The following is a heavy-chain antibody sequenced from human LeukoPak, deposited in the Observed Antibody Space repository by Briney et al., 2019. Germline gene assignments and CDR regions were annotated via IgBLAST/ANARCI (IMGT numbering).Heavy chain of an antibody. V-gene: IGHV1-18*04. CDR2: ISAYNGNT. D-gene: IGHD3-10*01. CDR1: GYTFTIYG. CDR3: ARQTPYYYGSGSYYNPLTY. Sequence: ASVKVSFKASGYTFTIYGISWVRQAPGQGREWMGWISAYNGNTNYAQKLQGRVTITTDTSTSTAYMALRSLRSDDTAVYYCARQTPYYYGSGSYYNPLTYWGPGTPVTVPS. J-gene: IGHJ4*02.